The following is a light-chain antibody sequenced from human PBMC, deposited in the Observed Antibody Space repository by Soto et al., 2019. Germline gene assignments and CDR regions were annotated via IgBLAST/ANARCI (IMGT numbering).Light chain of an antibody. Sequence: EIVLTQSPGTLSLSPGERATLSCRASQRVSSTYLGWYQQKPGQAPRLLIYGASSRATGVPDRFRGSGSGTDFTLTISRLEPEDFAVYYCQHYGSSPTTFGQGTKV. CDR1: QRVSSTY. CDR3: QHYGSSPTT. J-gene: IGKJ1*01. CDR2: GAS. V-gene: IGKV3-20*01.